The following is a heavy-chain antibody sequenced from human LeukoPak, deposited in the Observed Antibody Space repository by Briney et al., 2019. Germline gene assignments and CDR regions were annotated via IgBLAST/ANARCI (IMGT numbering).Heavy chain of an antibody. CDR1: GGSFSDYY. CDR3: ARRTPNYNILTGYKRNNWFDP. D-gene: IGHD3-9*01. V-gene: IGHV4-34*01. CDR2: IDHSGST. J-gene: IGHJ5*02. Sequence: SETLSLTCSVYGGSFSDYYWTWIRQTPGKGLEWIGEIDHSGSTNYNPSLKRRVSLSVDTSKKQFSLKLSPVTAADTAVYYCARRTPNYNILTGYKRNNWFDPWGQGTLVTVSS.